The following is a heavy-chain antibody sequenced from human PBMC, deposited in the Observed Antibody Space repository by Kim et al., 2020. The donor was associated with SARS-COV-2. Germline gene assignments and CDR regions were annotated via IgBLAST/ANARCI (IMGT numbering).Heavy chain of an antibody. CDR1: GGSISSYY. Sequence: SETLSLTCTVSGGSISSYYWSWIRQPPGKGLEWIGYIYYSGSTNYNPSLKSRVTISVDTSKNQFSLKLSSVTAADTAVYYCARVGRSDNWFDPWGQGTLVTVSS. CDR3: ARVGRSDNWFDP. V-gene: IGHV4-59*01. J-gene: IGHJ5*02. D-gene: IGHD2-15*01. CDR2: IYYSGST.